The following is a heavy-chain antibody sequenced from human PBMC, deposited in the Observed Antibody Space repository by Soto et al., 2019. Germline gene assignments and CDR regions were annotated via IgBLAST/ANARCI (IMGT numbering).Heavy chain of an antibody. J-gene: IGHJ4*02. Sequence: GGSLRLSCAASGFTFNNYAMNWVRQAPGMGLEWVATISNTGGGTYYADSVKGRFTISRDNSKNTLYLQMSSLRVEGTAVYYCAKDRLAGNFDYWGQGTQVTVSS. CDR3: AKDRLAGNFDY. CDR2: ISNTGGGT. CDR1: GFTFNNYA. V-gene: IGHV3-23*01.